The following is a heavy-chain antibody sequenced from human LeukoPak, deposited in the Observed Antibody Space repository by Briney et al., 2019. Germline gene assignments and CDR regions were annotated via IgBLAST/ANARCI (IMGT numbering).Heavy chain of an antibody. D-gene: IGHD2-15*01. CDR2: IYSGDTT. Sequence: PGGSLRLSCVVSGFTVSSHYMTWVRQAPGKGLEWVSIIYSGDTTYHADSVKGRFTISRDNSKNTLYLHMNSLRAEDTAVYFCVRGYSFGPYGMDVWGQGTTVTVSS. V-gene: IGHV3-53*01. CDR1: GFTVSSHY. J-gene: IGHJ6*02. CDR3: VRGYSFGPYGMDV.